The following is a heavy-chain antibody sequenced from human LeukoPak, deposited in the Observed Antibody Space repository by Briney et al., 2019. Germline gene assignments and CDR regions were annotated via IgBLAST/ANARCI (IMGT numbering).Heavy chain of an antibody. CDR2: IRGSGGST. Sequence: GASLRLSCAASGFTFSSSAMSWVRQAPGKGLEWGSAIRGSGGSTYYADCVKGRFTISRYNSKNTLYLQMNSLGAEGTAVYYCAKREGSSWGQGTLVTVSS. CDR1: GFTFSSSA. J-gene: IGHJ5*02. CDR3: AKREGSS. V-gene: IGHV3-23*01.